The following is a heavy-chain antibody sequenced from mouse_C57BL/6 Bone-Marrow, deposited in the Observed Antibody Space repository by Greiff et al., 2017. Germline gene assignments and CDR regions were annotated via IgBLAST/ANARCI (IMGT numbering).Heavy chain of an antibody. CDR1: GYTFTSYG. V-gene: IGHV1-81*01. Sequence: QVQLQQSGAELARPGASVKLSCKASGYTFTSYGISWVKQRTGQGLEWIGEIYPRSGNTYYNEKFKGKATLTADKSSSTAYMELRSLTSEDSAVYFCARGSHYGSSAGFAYWGQGTLVTVSA. D-gene: IGHD1-1*01. CDR2: IYPRSGNT. CDR3: ARGSHYGSSAGFAY. J-gene: IGHJ3*01.